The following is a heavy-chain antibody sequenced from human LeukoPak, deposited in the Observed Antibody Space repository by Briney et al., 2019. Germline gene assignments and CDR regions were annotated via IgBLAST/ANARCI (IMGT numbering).Heavy chain of an antibody. V-gene: IGHV1-8*01. Sequence: ASVKVSCKASGYTFTSYDFNWVRQATGQGLEWMGWMNPNSGNTGYAQKFQGRVTMTRNTSISTAYMELSSLRSEDTAVYYCARGFMITFGGVYFDYWGQGTLVTVSS. CDR2: MNPNSGNT. J-gene: IGHJ4*02. CDR1: GYTFTSYD. CDR3: ARGFMITFGGVYFDY. D-gene: IGHD3-16*01.